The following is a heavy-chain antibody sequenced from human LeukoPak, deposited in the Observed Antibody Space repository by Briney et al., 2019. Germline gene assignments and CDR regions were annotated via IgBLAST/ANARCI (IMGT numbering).Heavy chain of an antibody. D-gene: IGHD4-17*01. CDR3: ARGKNGYGEIIDY. CDR2: IYSGGST. Sequence: GGSLGLSCAASGFTVSSNYMSWVRQAPGKGLEWVSVIYSGGSTYYADSVKGRFTISRDNSKNTLYLQMNSLRAEDTAVYYCARGKNGYGEIIDYWGQGTLVAVSS. J-gene: IGHJ4*02. V-gene: IGHV3-53*01. CDR1: GFTVSSNY.